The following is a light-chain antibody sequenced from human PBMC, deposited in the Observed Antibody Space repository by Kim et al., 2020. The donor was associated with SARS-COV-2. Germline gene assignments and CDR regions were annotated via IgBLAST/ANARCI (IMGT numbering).Light chain of an antibody. Sequence: EIVMTQSPATLSVSPGERATLSCRASQSVNSNLAWYQQKPGQAPRLLIYDASTRATAFPARFSGSGSGTEFTLTISSLQSEDFAVYYCQQYKTWPRTFGQGTKVDIK. CDR2: DAS. CDR3: QQYKTWPRT. V-gene: IGKV3-15*01. CDR1: QSVNSN. J-gene: IGKJ1*01.